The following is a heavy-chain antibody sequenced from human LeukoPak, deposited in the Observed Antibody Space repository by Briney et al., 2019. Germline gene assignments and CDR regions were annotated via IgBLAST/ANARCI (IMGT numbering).Heavy chain of an antibody. CDR1: GFTFSSYG. CDR2: IWYDGSNK. Sequence: GRSLRLSCAASGFTFSSYGMHWVRQAPGKGLEWVAVIWYDGSNKYYADSVKGRFTISRDNSKNTLYLQMNSLRAEDTAVYYCARDLEYCSSTSCSNYYYYGMDVWGQGTTVTVSS. J-gene: IGHJ6*02. CDR3: ARDLEYCSSTSCSNYYYYGMDV. V-gene: IGHV3-33*08. D-gene: IGHD2-2*01.